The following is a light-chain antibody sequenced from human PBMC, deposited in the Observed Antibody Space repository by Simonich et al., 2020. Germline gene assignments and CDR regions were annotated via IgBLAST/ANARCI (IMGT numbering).Light chain of an antibody. Sequence: QSALTQPVSVSGSPGQSITISCTGTSSDVGSYNLVYWYQQPPGKAPKLMIYEGSKRHSGVSNRFSGSKSGNTASLTISGLQAEDEADYYCCSYAGSSTFVVFGGGTKLTVL. V-gene: IGLV2-23*03. CDR3: CSYAGSSTFVV. J-gene: IGLJ2*01. CDR2: EGS. CDR1: SSDVGSYNL.